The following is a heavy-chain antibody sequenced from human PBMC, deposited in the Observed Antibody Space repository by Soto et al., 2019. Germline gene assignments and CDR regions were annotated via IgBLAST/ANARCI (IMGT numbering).Heavy chain of an antibody. D-gene: IGHD2-21*02. Sequence: ASVKVSCKASGYTFINYYMHWVRQAPGQGFEWMGRISPKSGGTNYARKLQGRVRMTWDTSLKTAYMELSSLKSDDTAVYYCARPPGYISDWHYFDLWGQGTLVTVSS. V-gene: IGHV1-2*02. CDR2: ISPKSGGT. CDR3: ARPPGYISDWHYFDL. CDR1: GYTFINYY. J-gene: IGHJ4*02.